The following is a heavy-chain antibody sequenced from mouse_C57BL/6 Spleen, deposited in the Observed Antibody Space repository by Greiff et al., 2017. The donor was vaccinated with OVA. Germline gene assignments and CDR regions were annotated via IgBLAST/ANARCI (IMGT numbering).Heavy chain of an antibody. CDR2: IDPEDGET. Sequence: EVKLMESGAELVKPGASAKLSCTASGFNIKDYYMHWVKQRTEQGLEWIGRIDPEDGETKYAPKFQGKATITADTSSNTAYLQLSSLTSEDTAVYYCACYYGSSYDAMDYWGQGTSVTVSS. CDR1: GFNIKDYY. CDR3: ACYYGSSYDAMDY. D-gene: IGHD1-1*01. V-gene: IGHV14-2*01. J-gene: IGHJ4*01.